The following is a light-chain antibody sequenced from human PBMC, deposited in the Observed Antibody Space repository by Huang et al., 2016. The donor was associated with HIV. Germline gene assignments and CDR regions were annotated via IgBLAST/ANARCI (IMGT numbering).Light chain of an antibody. V-gene: IGKV3-15*01. CDR2: GAS. CDR3: QQYNNWPPWT. CDR1: QSVSSN. Sequence: EIVMTQSPGTLSVSPGERATRFCRTSQSVSSNLAWYRHKPGQAPRLLIYGASTRATVVPARFSGSGSGTEFTLTSNSLQSDDFAVYYCQQYNNWPPWTFGQGTKVEIK. J-gene: IGKJ1*01.